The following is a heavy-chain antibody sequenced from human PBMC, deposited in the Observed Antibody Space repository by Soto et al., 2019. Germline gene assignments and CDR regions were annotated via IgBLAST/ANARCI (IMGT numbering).Heavy chain of an antibody. CDR1: GDSVSSNIAA. V-gene: IGHV6-1*01. CDR2: TYYRSKWYN. Sequence: SQTLSLTCSISGDSVSSNIAAWNWIRQSPSRGLEWLGRTYYRSKWYNDYAVSVKSRITINPDTSKNQFSLQLNSVTPEDTAVYYCARTSIAVAAGKSKFGMDVWGQGTTVTVSS. D-gene: IGHD6-19*01. J-gene: IGHJ6*02. CDR3: ARTSIAVAAGKSKFGMDV.